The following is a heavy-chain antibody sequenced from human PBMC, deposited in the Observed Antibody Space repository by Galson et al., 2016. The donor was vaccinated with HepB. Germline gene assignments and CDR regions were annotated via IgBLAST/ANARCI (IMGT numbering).Heavy chain of an antibody. Sequence: SLRLSCAVSGFSVSQNYVTWVRQAPGKGLEWLSVIYSGNNAYYADSVKGRFTISRDNSKNILYLQMKSLRDEDTAVYYCAKRPYSYGWHYGMDVWGQGTTVTVSS. CDR3: AKRPYSYGWHYGMDV. D-gene: IGHD5-18*01. CDR2: IYSGNNA. CDR1: GFSVSQNY. J-gene: IGHJ6*02. V-gene: IGHV3-53*01.